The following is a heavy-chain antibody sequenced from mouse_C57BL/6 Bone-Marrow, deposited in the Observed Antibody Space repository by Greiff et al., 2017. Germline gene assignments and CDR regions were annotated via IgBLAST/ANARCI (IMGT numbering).Heavy chain of an antibody. Sequence: QVQLQQPGAELVMPGASVKLSCKASGFTFTSYWMHWVKQRPGQGLEWIGEIYPSDSYTNYNQKFKGKSTLTVDKSSRTAYMQLSSLTSEAAAVYYCERENDYYDNDGAMDYWGQGTSVTVSA. CDR3: ERENDYYDNDGAMDY. V-gene: IGHV1-69*01. D-gene: IGHD2-4*01. J-gene: IGHJ4*01. CDR2: IYPSDSYT. CDR1: GFTFTSYW.